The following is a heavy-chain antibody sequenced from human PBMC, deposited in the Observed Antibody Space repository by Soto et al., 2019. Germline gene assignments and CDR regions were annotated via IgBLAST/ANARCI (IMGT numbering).Heavy chain of an antibody. D-gene: IGHD2-15*01. CDR2: ISAYNGNT. CDR1: GYTFTSYG. CDR3: ARGYCSGGSCYPTAWYYYYGMDV. V-gene: IGHV1-18*01. Sequence: ASVKVSCKASGYTFTSYGISWVRQAPGQGLEWIGWISAYNGNTNYAQKLQGRVTMTTDTSTSTAYMELRSLRSDDTAVYYCARGYCSGGSCYPTAWYYYYGMDVWGQGTTVTVSS. J-gene: IGHJ6*02.